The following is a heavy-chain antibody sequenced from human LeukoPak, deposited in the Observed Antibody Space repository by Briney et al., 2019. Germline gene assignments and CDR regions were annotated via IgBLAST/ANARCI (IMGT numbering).Heavy chain of an antibody. CDR3: ARDGRAGSLFAY. CDR1: GGSINNYY. V-gene: IGHV4-59*01. J-gene: IGHJ4*02. CDR2: IYYSGSA. Sequence: PSETLSLTCTVSGGSINNYYWNWIRQPPGKGLEWIGYIYYSGSASYNPSLKSRVTISVDTSKSQFSLKLSSVTAADTAVYYCARDGRAGSLFAYWGQGTLVTVSS. D-gene: IGHD6-19*01.